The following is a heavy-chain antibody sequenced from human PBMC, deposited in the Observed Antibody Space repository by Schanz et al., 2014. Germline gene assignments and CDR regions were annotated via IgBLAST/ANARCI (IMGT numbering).Heavy chain of an antibody. J-gene: IGHJ4*02. D-gene: IGHD6-19*01. Sequence: VQLVDSGGGLVKPGGSLRLSCAASGFTFSSYAMHWVRQPPGKGLEWVSLIDYAGSTNYADSVKGRMTVSRDTSKNALFLQMNNLRAEDTAVYYCASPPISVAGRLADYWGQGILVAVSS. CDR2: IDYAGST. CDR1: GFTFSSYA. CDR3: ASPPISVAGRLADY. V-gene: IGHV3-66*01.